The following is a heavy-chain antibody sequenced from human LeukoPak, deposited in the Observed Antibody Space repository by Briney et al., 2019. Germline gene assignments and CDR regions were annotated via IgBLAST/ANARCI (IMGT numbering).Heavy chain of an antibody. CDR2: TYYKSKWYN. V-gene: IGHV6-1*01. Sequence: SQTLSLTCAISGDSVSSNSATWNWIRQTPSRGLEWLGRTYYKSKWYNDYAVSVKSRITINSDTSKNQFSLQLNSVTPEDTAVYYCARVSSLWSPRDTFDMWGQGTMVTVSS. CDR1: GDSVSSNSAT. CDR3: ARVSSLWSPRDTFDM. D-gene: IGHD3-10*01. J-gene: IGHJ3*02.